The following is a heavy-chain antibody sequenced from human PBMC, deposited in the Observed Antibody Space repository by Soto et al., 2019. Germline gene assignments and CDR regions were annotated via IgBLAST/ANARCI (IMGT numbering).Heavy chain of an antibody. CDR2: ISHDGSKK. CDR3: AKDWNDANYDYGTDV. J-gene: IGHJ6*02. D-gene: IGHD1-1*01. CDR1: GFAFSSFG. V-gene: IGHV3-30*18. Sequence: GGSLRLSCVASGFAFSSFGMHWVRQAPGKGLEWVAFISHDGSKKKFVDSVKGRFTISRDDSGNTLYLQMNSLRADDTPVYFCAKDWNDANYDYGTDVWGQVTTGTV.